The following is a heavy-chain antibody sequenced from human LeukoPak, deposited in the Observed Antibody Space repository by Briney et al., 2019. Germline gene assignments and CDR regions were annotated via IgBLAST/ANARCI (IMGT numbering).Heavy chain of an antibody. CDR3: ARGGYGDYDPFDY. D-gene: IGHD4-17*01. V-gene: IGHV4-61*05. CDR2: IYYSGST. J-gene: IGHJ4*02. CDR1: GGSISSSSYY. Sequence: SETLSLTCTVSGGSISSSSYYWGWIRQPPGKGLEWIGYIYYSGSTNYNPSLKSRVTISVDTSKNQFSLKLSSVTAADTAVYYCARGGYGDYDPFDYWGQGTLVTVSS.